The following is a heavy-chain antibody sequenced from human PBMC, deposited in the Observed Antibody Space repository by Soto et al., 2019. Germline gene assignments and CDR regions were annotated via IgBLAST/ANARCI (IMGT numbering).Heavy chain of an antibody. Sequence: QVQLVQSGAEVKKPGSSVKVSCKASGGTFSSYTISWVRQAPGQGLEWMGRIIPILGIANYAQKFQGRVTITEDKSTSTAYMELSSLRSEDTAVYYWARGGQQWLVNYHTGFDYWGQGTLVTVSS. D-gene: IGHD6-19*01. J-gene: IGHJ4*02. V-gene: IGHV1-69*02. CDR1: GGTFSSYT. CDR3: ARGGQQWLVNYHTGFDY. CDR2: IIPILGIA.